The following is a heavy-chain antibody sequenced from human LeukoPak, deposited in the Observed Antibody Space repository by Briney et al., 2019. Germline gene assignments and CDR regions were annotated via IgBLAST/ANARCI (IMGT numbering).Heavy chain of an antibody. CDR2: INPNGGGT. Sequence: ASVKVSCKASGYTFSDYYIHWVRQAPGQGLEWVGWINPNGGGTNYAQKFQGRVTMTRDTSISTAYIELTSVRSDDTAVYFCATYGAAATVISSGFDYWGQGTLVTVSS. CDR3: ATYGAAATVISSGFDY. J-gene: IGHJ4*02. V-gene: IGHV1-2*02. D-gene: IGHD6-13*01. CDR1: GYTFSDYY.